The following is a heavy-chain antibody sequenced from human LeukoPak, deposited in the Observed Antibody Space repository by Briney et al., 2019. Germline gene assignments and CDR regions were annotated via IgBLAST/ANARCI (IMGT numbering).Heavy chain of an antibody. Sequence: GSLRLSCAASGFTFSNFSMHWVRQAPGKGLEWVSSISSRGDYIYYTDSVKGRFTISRDNTKNTLYLEINSLRPDDTGIYYCAKDPVAAAGTFYYMAVWGKGTTVTVSS. V-gene: IGHV3-21*01. D-gene: IGHD6-13*01. CDR2: ISSRGDYI. J-gene: IGHJ6*03. CDR3: AKDPVAAAGTFYYMAV. CDR1: GFTFSNFS.